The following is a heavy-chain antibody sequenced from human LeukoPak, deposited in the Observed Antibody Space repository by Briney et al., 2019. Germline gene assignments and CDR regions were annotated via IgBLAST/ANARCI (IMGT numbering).Heavy chain of an antibody. CDR3: ARYDFWSGYYSC. CDR2: IIPILGIA. CDR1: GGTFSSYA. Sequence: SVKVSYKASGGTFSSYAISWVRQAPGQGLEWMGRIIPILGIANYAQKFQGRVTITADKSTSTAYMELSSLRSEDTAVYYCARYDFWSGYYSCWGQGTLVTVSS. V-gene: IGHV1-69*04. D-gene: IGHD3-3*01. J-gene: IGHJ4*02.